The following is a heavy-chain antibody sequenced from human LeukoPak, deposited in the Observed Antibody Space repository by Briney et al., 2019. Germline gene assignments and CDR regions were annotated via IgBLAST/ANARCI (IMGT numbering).Heavy chain of an antibody. D-gene: IGHD6-19*01. V-gene: IGHV1-2*06. CDR3: TRAGDSSGWFDY. CDR1: GYTFTGYY. CDR2: INPNSGGT. J-gene: IGHJ4*02. Sequence: ASVKVSCXASGYTFTGYYMHWVRQAPGQGLGWMGRINPNSGGTNYAQKFQGRVTMTRDTSISTAYMELSRLRSDDTAVYYCTRAGDSSGWFDYWGQGTLVTVSS.